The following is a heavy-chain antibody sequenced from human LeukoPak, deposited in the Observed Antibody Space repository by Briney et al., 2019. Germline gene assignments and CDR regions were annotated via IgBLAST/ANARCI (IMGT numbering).Heavy chain of an antibody. Sequence: GGSLRLSCAASGFTFSSYAMSWVRQAPGKGLKWVSAISGSGGSTYYADSVKGRFTISRDNSKNTLYLQMNSLRAEDTAVYYCARRYCSSTSCNGDYFDYWGPGTLVTVSS. CDR2: ISGSGGST. CDR1: GFTFSSYA. CDR3: ARRYCSSTSCNGDYFDY. J-gene: IGHJ4*02. V-gene: IGHV3-23*01. D-gene: IGHD2-2*01.